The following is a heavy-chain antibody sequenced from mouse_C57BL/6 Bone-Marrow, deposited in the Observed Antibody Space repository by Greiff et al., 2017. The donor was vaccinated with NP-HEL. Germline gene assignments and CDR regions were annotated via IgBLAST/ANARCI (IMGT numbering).Heavy chain of an antibody. J-gene: IGHJ2*01. CDR2: INPSTGGT. V-gene: IGHV1-42*01. CDR3: ARIDGYY. Sequence: DVQLQESGPELVKPGASVKISCKASGYSFTGYYMNWVKQSPEKSLEWIGEINPSTGGTTYNQKFKAKATLTVDKSSSTAYMQLKSLTSEDSAVYYCARIDGYYWGQGTTLTVSS. D-gene: IGHD2-3*01. CDR1: GYSFTGYY.